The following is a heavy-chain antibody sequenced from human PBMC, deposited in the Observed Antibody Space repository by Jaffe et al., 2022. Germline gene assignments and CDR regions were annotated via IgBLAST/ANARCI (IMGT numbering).Heavy chain of an antibody. CDR2: IYHSGST. CDR3: ARIDAQGVDLYDYIWGSYPRDYYYMDV. Sequence: QVQLQESGPGLVKPSGTLSLTCAVSGGSISSSNWWSWVRQPPGKGLEWIGEIYHSGSTNYNPSLKSRVTISVDKSKNQFSLKLSSVTAADTAVYYCARIDAQGVDLYDYIWGSYPRDYYYMDVWGKGTTVTVSS. J-gene: IGHJ6*03. D-gene: IGHD3-16*01. CDR1: GGSISSSNW. V-gene: IGHV4-4*02.